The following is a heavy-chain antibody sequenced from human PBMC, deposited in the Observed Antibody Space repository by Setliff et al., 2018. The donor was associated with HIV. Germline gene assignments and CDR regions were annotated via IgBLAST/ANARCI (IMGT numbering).Heavy chain of an antibody. D-gene: IGHD6-13*01. V-gene: IGHV1-2*02. Sequence: ASVKVSCKASGYTFTGYYMRWVRQAPGQGLEWMGWINPNSGGTTYAQKFQGRVTMTRDTSISTAYMEVSRLRSDDTAVYYCARSSGAAEADYWGQGTLVTVSS. CDR3: ARSSGAAEADY. CDR1: GYTFTGYY. CDR2: INPNSGGT. J-gene: IGHJ4*02.